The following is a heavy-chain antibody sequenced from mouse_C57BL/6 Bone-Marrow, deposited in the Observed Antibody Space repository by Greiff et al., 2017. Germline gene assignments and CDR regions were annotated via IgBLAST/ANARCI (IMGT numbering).Heavy chain of an antibody. D-gene: IGHD2-3*01. Sequence: VQLQQSGPELVKPGASVKISCKASGYAFSSSWMNWVKQRPGTGLEWIGRIYPGDGDTNYNGKFKGKATLTADKSSSTAYMQLSSLTSDDSAVYFCARGNDGYYVPLFAYWGQGTLVTVSA. V-gene: IGHV1-82*01. CDR2: IYPGDGDT. J-gene: IGHJ3*01. CDR1: GYAFSSSW. CDR3: ARGNDGYYVPLFAY.